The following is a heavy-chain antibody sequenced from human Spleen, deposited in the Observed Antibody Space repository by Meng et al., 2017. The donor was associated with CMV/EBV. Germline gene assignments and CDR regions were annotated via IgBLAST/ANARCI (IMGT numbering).Heavy chain of an antibody. V-gene: IGHV3-30*02. CDR1: EFTFSNHA. CDR3: ARGLRINYFDY. CDR2: IRYDGSNK. D-gene: IGHD4-17*01. J-gene: IGHJ4*02. Sequence: GESLKISCAASEFTFSNHAMHWVRQAPGKGLEWVAFIRYDGSNKYYADSVKGRFTISRDNSKNTLYLQMNSLRAEDTAVYYCARGLRINYFDYWGQGTLVTVSS.